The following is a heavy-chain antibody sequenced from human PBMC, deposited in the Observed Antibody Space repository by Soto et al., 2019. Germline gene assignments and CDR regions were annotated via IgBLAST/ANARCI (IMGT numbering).Heavy chain of an antibody. J-gene: IGHJ4*02. CDR3: ARDQVAGTYYFYY. Sequence: ASVKVSCKASGYTFTGHYMHCVRQAPGQGLEWMGIINPRGGSTTYAQKCQGRVTMTRDTSTSTVYMELSSLRSEDTAVYYCARDQVAGTYYFYYWAQGTLVTVS. V-gene: IGHV1-46*01. CDR2: INPRGGST. D-gene: IGHD2-15*01. CDR1: GYTFTGHY.